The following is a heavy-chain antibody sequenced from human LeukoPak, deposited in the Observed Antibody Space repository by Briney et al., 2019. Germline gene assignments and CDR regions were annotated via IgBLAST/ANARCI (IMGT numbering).Heavy chain of an antibody. CDR3: AKLVAAGSSGPTTTDY. J-gene: IGHJ4*02. CDR2: ISGSGGST. V-gene: IGHV3-23*01. D-gene: IGHD6-13*01. Sequence: GGSLRLSCAASGFTFSSYAMSWVRQAPGKGLEWVSAISGSGGSTYYADSVKGRFTISRGNSKNTLYLQMNSLRAEDTAVYYGAKLVAAGSSGPTTTDYWAREPWSPSPQ. CDR1: GFTFSSYA.